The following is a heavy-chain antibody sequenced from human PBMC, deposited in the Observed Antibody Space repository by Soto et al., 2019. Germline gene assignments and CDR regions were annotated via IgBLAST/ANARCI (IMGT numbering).Heavy chain of an antibody. Sequence: SETLSLTCTVSGDSFSSGAYAWSWIRQSSGGGLEWIGYIYYSGTAFYNPSLKSRVTLSVVKSKNQFSLKVTSVTTADTAVYYCARAATSDHFDYWGPGTLVTV. V-gene: IGHV4-30-2*06. D-gene: IGHD2-21*02. CDR3: ARAATSDHFDY. J-gene: IGHJ4*02. CDR1: GDSFSSGAYA. CDR2: IYYSGTA.